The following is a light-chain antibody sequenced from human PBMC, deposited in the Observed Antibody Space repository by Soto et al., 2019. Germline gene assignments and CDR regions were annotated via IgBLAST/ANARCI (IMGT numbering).Light chain of an antibody. CDR3: QQYNSYPYT. CDR2: KAS. J-gene: IGKJ2*01. V-gene: IGKV1-5*03. Sequence: DIQMTQSPSTLSASVGDRVTITCRASQSISSWLAWYQQKPGKAPKLLIYKASSLESGVPSRFSGSGSGTAFTLTSSSLQPDDFATYYCQQYNSYPYTFGQGTKLEIK. CDR1: QSISSW.